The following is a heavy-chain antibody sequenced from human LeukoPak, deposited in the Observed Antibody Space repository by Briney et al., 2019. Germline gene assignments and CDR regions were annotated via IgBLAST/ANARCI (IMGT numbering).Heavy chain of an antibody. Sequence: GGSLRLSCAASTFTFGNYGMNWVRQAPGKGLEWVSYISGSSNAINYADSVKGRFTVSRDNAKNSLYLQMNSLRAEDTAVYYCATYSGYDRIFDYWGQGTLVTVSS. CDR2: ISGSSNAI. CDR3: ATYSGYDRIFDY. J-gene: IGHJ4*02. CDR1: TFTFGNYG. V-gene: IGHV3-48*01. D-gene: IGHD5-12*01.